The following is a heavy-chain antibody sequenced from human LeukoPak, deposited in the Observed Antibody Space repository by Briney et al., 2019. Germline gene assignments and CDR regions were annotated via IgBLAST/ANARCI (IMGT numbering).Heavy chain of an antibody. CDR2: ISSSGSYR. V-gene: IGHV3-21*06. J-gene: IGHJ4*02. CDR1: GFIFSTNS. D-gene: IGHD2-2*01. CDR3: ARVREAAAFDS. Sequence: GGSLRLSGAASGFIFSTNSRVWVRQAPGNGLEWVSSISSSGSYRYYADSVKGRFTISRDNAKNSLCLHMNSLRAEDTAVYYCARVREAAAFDSWSQGTLVTVSS.